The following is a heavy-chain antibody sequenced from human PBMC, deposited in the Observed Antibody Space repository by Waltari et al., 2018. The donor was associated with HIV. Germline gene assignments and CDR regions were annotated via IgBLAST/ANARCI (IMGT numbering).Heavy chain of an antibody. J-gene: IGHJ4*02. CDR2: ISADNGNT. D-gene: IGHD3-10*01. CDR1: GYTFTSYG. Sequence: QVQLVQSGAEVKKPGASVKVSCKASGYTFTSYGISWVRQAPGQGLEWMGWISADNGNTNYAQNLQGRVTMTTDTATSTAYMELRSLRSDDTAVYYCARDKTTYYYGSGVSYWGQGTLVTVSS. CDR3: ARDKTTYYYGSGVSY. V-gene: IGHV1-18*01.